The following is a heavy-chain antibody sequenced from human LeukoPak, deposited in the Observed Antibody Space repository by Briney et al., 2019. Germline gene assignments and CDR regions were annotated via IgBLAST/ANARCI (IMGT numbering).Heavy chain of an antibody. V-gene: IGHV3-23*01. Sequence: GGSPRLSCAASGFTFSSYAMSWVRQAPGKGLEWVSAISGSGGSTYYADSVKGRFTISRDNSKNTLYLQMNSLRAEDTAVYYCAKIATTMIVVVNNFDYWGQGTLVTVSS. J-gene: IGHJ4*02. CDR3: AKIATTMIVVVNNFDY. CDR1: GFTFSSYA. D-gene: IGHD3-22*01. CDR2: ISGSGGST.